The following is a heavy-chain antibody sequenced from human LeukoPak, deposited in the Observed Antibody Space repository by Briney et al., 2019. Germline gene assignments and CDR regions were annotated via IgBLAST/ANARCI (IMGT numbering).Heavy chain of an antibody. CDR2: TIPIFGTA. Sequence: SVKVSFKASGCTFSSYAISWVRQAPGQGLEWVGGTIPIFGTANYAQKFQGRVTITTDESTSTAYMELSSLRSEDTAVYYCASKYCSSTSCLVGWFDPWGQGTLVTVSS. CDR3: ASKYCSSTSCLVGWFDP. J-gene: IGHJ5*02. D-gene: IGHD2-2*01. V-gene: IGHV1-69*05. CDR1: GCTFSSYA.